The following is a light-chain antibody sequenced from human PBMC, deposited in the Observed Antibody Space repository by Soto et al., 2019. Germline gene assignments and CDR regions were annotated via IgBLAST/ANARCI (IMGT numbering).Light chain of an antibody. J-gene: IGKJ2*01. CDR2: AAS. Sequence: DIQMTQSPSSLSASVGDRVTITCRASQSISSYLNWYQQKPGKAPKLLIYAASSLQSGVPSRFSGSGSGTDFTLTISSLQPVDFATYYCQQSYSTPQSTFGQGTKLEIK. CDR3: QQSYSTPQST. V-gene: IGKV1-39*01. CDR1: QSISSY.